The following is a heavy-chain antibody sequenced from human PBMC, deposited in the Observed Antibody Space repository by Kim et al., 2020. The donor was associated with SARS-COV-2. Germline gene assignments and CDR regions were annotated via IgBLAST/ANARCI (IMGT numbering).Heavy chain of an antibody. Sequence: SETLSLTCTVSGGSISSYYWSWIRQPAGKGLEWIGRIYTSGSTNYNPSLKSRVTMSVDTSKNQFSLKLSSVTAADTAVYYCAIFSSRPYYYYGMDVWGQGTTVTVSS. D-gene: IGHD2-2*01. J-gene: IGHJ6*02. CDR1: GGSISSYY. CDR2: IYTSGST. CDR3: AIFSSRPYYYYGMDV. V-gene: IGHV4-4*07.